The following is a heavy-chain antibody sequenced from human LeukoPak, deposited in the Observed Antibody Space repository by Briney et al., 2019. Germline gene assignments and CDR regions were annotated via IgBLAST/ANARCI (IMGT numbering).Heavy chain of an antibody. CDR1: GFTFSSYW. CDR3: ARDGTAPGLYFDL. V-gene: IGHV3-7*01. D-gene: IGHD6-13*01. J-gene: IGHJ4*01. CDR2: IRQDGGEK. Sequence: GGSLRLSCAVSGFTFSSYWMNWVRQAPGKGLEWVASIRQDGGEKSYVDSVKGRFAISRDNTKNSLYLQINSLRAEDTAVYCCARDGTAPGLYFDLWGQGTLVTVSS.